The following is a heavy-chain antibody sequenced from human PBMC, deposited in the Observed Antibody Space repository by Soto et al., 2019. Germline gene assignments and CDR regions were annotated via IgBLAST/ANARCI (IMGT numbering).Heavy chain of an antibody. Sequence: GGSLRLSCAASGFTFSNAWMSWVRQAPGKGLEWVGRIKSKTDGGTTDYAAPVKGRFTISRDDSKNTLYLQMNSLKTEDTAVYYCTTSQSYYDFWSGYTSPFHYYMDVWGKGTTVTVSS. V-gene: IGHV3-15*01. D-gene: IGHD3-3*01. CDR3: TTSQSYYDFWSGYTSPFHYYMDV. CDR1: GFTFSNAW. J-gene: IGHJ6*03. CDR2: IKSKTDGGTT.